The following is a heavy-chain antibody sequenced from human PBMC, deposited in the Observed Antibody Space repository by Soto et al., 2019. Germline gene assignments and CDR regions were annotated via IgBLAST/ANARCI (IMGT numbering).Heavy chain of an antibody. Sequence: SETLSLTCAVSGGSITSYYWTWIRQPPGKGLEWIGYIYYTGTTNYNPSLKSRVTISVDTSKNQFSLKLTSVTAADTAVYYCARRSYYYDCSGMGGYAFDIWGQGTMVTVSS. CDR1: GGSITSYY. V-gene: IGHV4-59*12. CDR3: ARRSYYYDCSGMGGYAFDI. J-gene: IGHJ3*02. D-gene: IGHD3-22*01. CDR2: IYYTGTT.